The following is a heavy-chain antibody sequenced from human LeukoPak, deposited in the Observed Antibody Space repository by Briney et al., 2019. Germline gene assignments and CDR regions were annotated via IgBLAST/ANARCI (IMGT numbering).Heavy chain of an antibody. CDR3: AKESSGHAFDI. CDR2: ISGSGGST. CDR1: GFTFGSYA. V-gene: IGHV3-23*01. J-gene: IGHJ3*02. Sequence: GGSLRLSCAASGFTFGSYATSWVRQAPGKGLEWVSAISGSGGSTYFADSVKGRFTISKDKSKNTVFLQMNSLRAADTAIYYCAKESSGHAFDIWGQGTMVTVSS. D-gene: IGHD3-22*01.